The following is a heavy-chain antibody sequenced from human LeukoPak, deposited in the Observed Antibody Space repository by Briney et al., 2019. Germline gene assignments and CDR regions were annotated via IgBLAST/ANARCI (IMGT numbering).Heavy chain of an antibody. V-gene: IGHV3-48*02. CDR2: ISISSNTI. Sequence: GGSLRLSCAASGFSFSSYGMNWVRQAPGKGRGWVSYISISSNTIYYADSVNGRFTISRDNAKNSLYLQMNSLRDEDTAVYYCARVLGGDTGGFDYWGQGTLVTVSS. J-gene: IGHJ4*02. CDR3: ARVLGGDTGGFDY. CDR1: GFSFSSYG. D-gene: IGHD3-16*01.